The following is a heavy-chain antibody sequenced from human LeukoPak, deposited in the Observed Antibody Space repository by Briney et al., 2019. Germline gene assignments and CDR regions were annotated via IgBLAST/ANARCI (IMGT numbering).Heavy chain of an antibody. CDR2: IYTSGSA. CDR3: TTQLGLLAGLDS. D-gene: IGHD6-19*01. V-gene: IGHV4-61*02. Sequence: SETLSLTCTVSGGSISSGSYYWTWIRQPPGKGLEWIGRIYTSGSANYNPSLRSRVTISLDTSNNQFSLNLHSVTAADTAVYYCTTQLGLLAGLDSWGQGTRVTVSS. CDR1: GGSISSGSYY. J-gene: IGHJ4*02.